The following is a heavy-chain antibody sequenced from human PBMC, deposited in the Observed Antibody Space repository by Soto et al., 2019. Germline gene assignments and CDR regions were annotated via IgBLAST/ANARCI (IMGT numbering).Heavy chain of an antibody. CDR2: IYYSGST. D-gene: IGHD2-2*01. CDR3: ARFCSSNACPGGVFDS. J-gene: IGHJ3*02. Sequence: PSETLSLTCTVSGGSISSGDYYWSWIRQPPGKGLEWIGYIYYSGSTYYNPSLKSRVTISVDTSKNQFSLKLSSVTAADTAMYYCARFCSSNACPGGVFDSWGQGTMVTVSS. CDR1: GGSISSGDYY. V-gene: IGHV4-30-4*01.